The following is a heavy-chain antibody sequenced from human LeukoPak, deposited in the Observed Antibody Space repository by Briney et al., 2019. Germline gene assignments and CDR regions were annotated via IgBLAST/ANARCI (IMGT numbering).Heavy chain of an antibody. Sequence: TGGSLRLSCAASGFTFSSYGMNWVRQAPGKGLEWVSGIGPSGSSTYYADSVKGRFTISRDNSKNTMYVQMNSLRAEDTALYYCSTDPRLLIYWGHGTLVTVSS. J-gene: IGHJ4*01. CDR1: GFTFSSYG. D-gene: IGHD2-8*01. V-gene: IGHV3-23*01. CDR2: IGPSGSST. CDR3: STDPRLLIY.